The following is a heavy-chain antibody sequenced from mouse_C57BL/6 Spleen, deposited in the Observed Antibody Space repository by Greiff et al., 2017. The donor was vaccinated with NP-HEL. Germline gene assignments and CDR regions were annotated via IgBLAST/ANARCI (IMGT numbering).Heavy chain of an antibody. J-gene: IGHJ4*01. CDR1: GFTFSDYG. CDR2: ISSGSSTI. V-gene: IGHV5-17*01. CDR3: ARGQTGNYYAMDY. Sequence: DVHLVESEGGLVKPGGSLKLSCAASGFTFSDYGMHWVRQAPEKGLEWVAYISSGSSTIYYADTVKGRFTISRDNAKNTLFLQMTSLRSEDTAMYYCARGQTGNYYAMDYWGQGTSVTVSS. D-gene: IGHD4-1*01.